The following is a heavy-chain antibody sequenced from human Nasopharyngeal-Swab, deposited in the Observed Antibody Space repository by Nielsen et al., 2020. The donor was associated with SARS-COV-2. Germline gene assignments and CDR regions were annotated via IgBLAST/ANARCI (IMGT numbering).Heavy chain of an antibody. CDR3: GRLTYDFGELYGVDV. J-gene: IGHJ6*02. Sequence: WIRQPPGKGPVWIGDIYYTGSTHYNPSLRSRVTTSVDTSKNQFSLKLTSVTAADTAVYFCGRLTYDFGELYGVDVWGQGTTVTVSS. V-gene: IGHV4-39*01. D-gene: IGHD3-3*01. CDR2: IYYTGST.